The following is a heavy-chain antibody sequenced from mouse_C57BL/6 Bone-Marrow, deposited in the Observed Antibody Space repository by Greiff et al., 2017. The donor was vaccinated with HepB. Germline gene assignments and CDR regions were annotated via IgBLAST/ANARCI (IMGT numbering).Heavy chain of an antibody. V-gene: IGHV1-85*01. J-gene: IGHJ1*03. CDR1: GYTFTSYD. CDR3: ARVGDYYYGSSSYWYFDV. Sequence: QVQLQQSGPELVKPGASVKLSCKASGYTFTSYDINWVKQRPGQGLEWIGWIYPRDGSTKYNEKFKGKATLTVDTSSSTAYMELHSLTSEDSAVYFCARVGDYYYGSSSYWYFDVWGTGTTVTVSS. D-gene: IGHD1-1*01. CDR2: IYPRDGST.